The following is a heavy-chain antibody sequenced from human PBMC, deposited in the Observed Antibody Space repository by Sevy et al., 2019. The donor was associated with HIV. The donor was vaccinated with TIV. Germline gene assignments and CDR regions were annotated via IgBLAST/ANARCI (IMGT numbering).Heavy chain of an antibody. CDR1: GDSISSNSAI. Sequence: SQTLSLTCDISGDSISSNSAIWNWIRQSPSRGLEWLGRTYYRSKWYSDSAVSVKGRLTVSPDTSKNQFSLRLNFVTPEDTALYFCARSGSVFSAVKIDSWGQGTLVTVSS. D-gene: IGHD3-9*01. V-gene: IGHV6-1*01. J-gene: IGHJ4*02. CDR2: TYYRSKWYS. CDR3: ARSGSVFSAVKIDS.